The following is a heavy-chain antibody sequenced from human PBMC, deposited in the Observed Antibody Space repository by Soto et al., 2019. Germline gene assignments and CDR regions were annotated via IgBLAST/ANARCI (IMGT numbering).Heavy chain of an antibody. CDR1: GFTFSGSA. V-gene: IGHV3-73*01. D-gene: IGHD2-15*01. CDR2: IRSKANSYAT. CDR3: TIYFSGGSCYGDAFDI. J-gene: IGHJ3*02. Sequence: EVQLVESGGGLVQPGGSLKLSCAASGFTFSGSAMHWVRQASGKGLEWVGRIRSKANSYATAYAASVKGRFTISRDDSKNTAYLQMNSLKTEDTAVYYCTIYFSGGSCYGDAFDIWGQGTMVTVSS.